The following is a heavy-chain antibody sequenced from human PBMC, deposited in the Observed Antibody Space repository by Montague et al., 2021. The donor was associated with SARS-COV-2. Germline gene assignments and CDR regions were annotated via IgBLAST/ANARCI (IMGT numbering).Heavy chain of an antibody. V-gene: IGHV4-34*01. Sequence: SETLSLTCAVYGGSFSGYYWSWIRQPPGKGLEWIGEINHSGSANYNPSLKRRVTISVDTSKNQFSLKLNSVTAADTAVYYCARLGEGVVPAPILGVGPYYSYFYMDVWGKGATVTVSS. D-gene: IGHD2-2*02. CDR2: INHSGSA. CDR3: ARLGEGVVPAPILGVGPYYSYFYMDV. J-gene: IGHJ6*03. CDR1: GGSFSGYY.